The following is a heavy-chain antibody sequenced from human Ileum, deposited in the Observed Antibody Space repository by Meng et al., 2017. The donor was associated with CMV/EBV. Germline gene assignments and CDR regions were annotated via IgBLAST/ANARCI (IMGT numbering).Heavy chain of an antibody. CDR1: GFPFSAHN. D-gene: IGHD2-8*02. V-gene: IGHV3-21*01. CDR3: ARDRLEGYFSGPGY. Sequence: GESLKISCAASGFPFSAHNMNWVRQAPGKGLEWVSSISGTTTYTYYADTVKGRFTISRDNAKNSLSLQMNSLRDEDTAVYYCARDRLEGYFSGPGYWGQGTLVTVSS. CDR2: ISGTTTYT. J-gene: IGHJ4*02.